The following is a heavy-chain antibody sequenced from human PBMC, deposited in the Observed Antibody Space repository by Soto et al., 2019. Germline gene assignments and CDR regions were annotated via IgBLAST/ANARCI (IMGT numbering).Heavy chain of an antibody. D-gene: IGHD4-17*01. Sequence: SVKVSCKASGGTFSSYAISWVRQAPGQGLEWMGGIIPIFGTANYAQKFQGRVTTTADESTSTAYMELSSLRSEDTAVYYCARDLTYGGNSGSLVYYGMDVWGQGTTVTV. J-gene: IGHJ6*02. CDR3: ARDLTYGGNSGSLVYYGMDV. V-gene: IGHV1-69*13. CDR2: IIPIFGTA. CDR1: GGTFSSYA.